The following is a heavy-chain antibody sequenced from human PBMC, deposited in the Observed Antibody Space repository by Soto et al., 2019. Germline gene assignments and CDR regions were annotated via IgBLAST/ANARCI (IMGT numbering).Heavy chain of an antibody. CDR2: IYYSGST. V-gene: IGHV4-39*01. CDR3: ARSNLRWGSYRPQGAFDI. J-gene: IGHJ3*02. Sequence: QLQLQESGPGLVKPSETLSLTCTVSGGSISSSSYYWGWIRQPPGKGLEWIGSIYYSGSTYYNPSLKSRVTISVDTSKNQFSLKLSSVTAADTAVYYCARSNLRWGSYRPQGAFDIWGHGTMVTVSS. D-gene: IGHD3-16*02. CDR1: GGSISSSSYY.